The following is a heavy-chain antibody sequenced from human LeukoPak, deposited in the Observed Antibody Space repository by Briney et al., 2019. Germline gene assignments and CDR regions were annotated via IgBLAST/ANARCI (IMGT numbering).Heavy chain of an antibody. CDR2: ISGSGGST. V-gene: IGHV3-23*01. J-gene: IGHJ4*02. D-gene: IGHD7-27*01. CDR1: GFTFSSYA. Sequence: GGSLRLSCAASGFTFSSYAMSWVRQAPGKGLEWVSVISGSGGSTYYADSVKGRFTISRDNSKNTLYLQMNSLRAEDTAVYYCAIDPNWGTHSWGQGVLVTVSS. CDR3: AIDPNWGTHS.